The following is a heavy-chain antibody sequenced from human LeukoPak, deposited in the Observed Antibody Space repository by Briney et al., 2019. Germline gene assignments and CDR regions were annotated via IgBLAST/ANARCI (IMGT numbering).Heavy chain of an antibody. CDR2: ISSSGSTI. J-gene: IGHJ3*02. V-gene: IGHV3-48*04. Sequence: GGSLRLSCLASGFTFNNYNINWVRQAPGKGLEWVSYISSSGSTIYYADSVKGRFTISRDNAKNSLYLQMNSLRAEDTAVYYCAIWSGEDAFDIWGQGTMVTVSS. CDR1: GFTFNNYN. CDR3: AIWSGEDAFDI. D-gene: IGHD3-3*01.